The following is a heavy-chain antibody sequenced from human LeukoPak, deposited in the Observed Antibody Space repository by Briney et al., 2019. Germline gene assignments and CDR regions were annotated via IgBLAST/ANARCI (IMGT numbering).Heavy chain of an antibody. CDR1: GGSISSSSYY. CDR3: ARDGGGSGRLHYYYYYYMDV. J-gene: IGHJ6*03. Sequence: PSETLSLTCTVSGGSISSSSYYWGWIRQPPGKGLEWIGSIYYSGSTYYNPSHKSRVTISVDTSKNQFSLKLSSVTAADTAVYYCARDGGGSGRLHYYYYYYMDVWGKGTTVTVSS. V-gene: IGHV4-39*07. D-gene: IGHD6-19*01. CDR2: IYYSGST.